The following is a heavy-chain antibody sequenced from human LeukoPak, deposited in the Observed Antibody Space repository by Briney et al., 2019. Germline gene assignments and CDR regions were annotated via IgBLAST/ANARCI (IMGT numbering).Heavy chain of an antibody. CDR1: GGSISSYY. CDR2: IYYSGST. V-gene: IGHV4-59*01. J-gene: IGHJ4*02. D-gene: IGHD3-16*01. Sequence: PSETLSLTCTVSGGSISSYYWSWIRQPPGKGLEWIGYIYYSGSTNYNPSLKSRVTISVDTSKNQFSLKLSSVTAADTAVYYCARWITVGGSQYYFDYWGQGTLVTFSS. CDR3: ARWITVGGSQYYFDY.